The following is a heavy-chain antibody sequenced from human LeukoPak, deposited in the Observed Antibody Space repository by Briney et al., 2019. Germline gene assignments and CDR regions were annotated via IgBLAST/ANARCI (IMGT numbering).Heavy chain of an antibody. V-gene: IGHV3-7*01. D-gene: IGHD1-26*01. CDR1: GFTFSSYW. Sequence: PGGSLRLSCAASGFTFSSYWMSWVRQAPGKGLEWVANIEQDGSEKYYVDSVKGRFTISRDNAKNSLYLQMNSLRAEDTAVYYCARVGGVEWELLRNDAFDIWGQGTMVTVSS. CDR2: IEQDGSEK. CDR3: ARVGGVEWELLRNDAFDI. J-gene: IGHJ3*02.